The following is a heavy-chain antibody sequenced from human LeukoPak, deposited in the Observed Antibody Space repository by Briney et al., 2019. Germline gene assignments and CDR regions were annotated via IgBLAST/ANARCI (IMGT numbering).Heavy chain of an antibody. Sequence: SETLSLTCTVSGGSISSYYRSWIRQPPGKGLEWIGYIYYSGSTNYNPSLKSRVTISVDTSKNQFSLKLSSVTAADTAVYYCASGAGYCSGGSCYLGWFDPWGQGTLVTVSS. D-gene: IGHD2-15*01. CDR3: ASGAGYCSGGSCYLGWFDP. CDR2: IYYSGST. J-gene: IGHJ5*02. V-gene: IGHV4-59*01. CDR1: GGSISSYY.